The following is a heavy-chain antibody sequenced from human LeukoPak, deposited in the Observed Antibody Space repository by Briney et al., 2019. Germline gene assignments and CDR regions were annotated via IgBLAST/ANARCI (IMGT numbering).Heavy chain of an antibody. CDR3: ARITFRGVAVAGKGYFQH. CDR1: GYTFTGYY. J-gene: IGHJ1*01. V-gene: IGHV1-2*02. D-gene: IGHD6-19*01. Sequence: GASVKVSCKASGYTFTGYYMHWVRQAPGQGLEWMGWINPNSGGTNYAQKFQGRVTMTRDTSISTAYMELSRLRSDDTAVYYCARITFRGVAVAGKGYFQHWGQGTLVTVSS. CDR2: INPNSGGT.